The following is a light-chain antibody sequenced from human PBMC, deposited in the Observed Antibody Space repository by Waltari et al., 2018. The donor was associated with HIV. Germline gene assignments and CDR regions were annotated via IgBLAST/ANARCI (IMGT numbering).Light chain of an antibody. Sequence: QSALTQPASVSGSPGQSITISCTGTRSDIGGYNHVSWYQQHPGKVPKLILYDVTIRPSGVSYRFSGSQSGNTASLTISGLQAEDEADYYCSSYTSSSTYVFGTGTKVTVL. CDR1: RSDIGGYNH. CDR2: DVT. V-gene: IGLV2-14*01. CDR3: SSYTSSSTYV. J-gene: IGLJ1*01.